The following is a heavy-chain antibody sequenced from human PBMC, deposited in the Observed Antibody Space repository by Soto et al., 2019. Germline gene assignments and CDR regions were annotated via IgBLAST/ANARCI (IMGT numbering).Heavy chain of an antibody. CDR2: IYAGTIT. V-gene: IGHV3-53*01. CDR3: ARIPYDNSGTIFDY. CDR1: GITVSSYY. D-gene: IGHD3-22*01. J-gene: IGHJ4*02. Sequence: EVQLVESGGGLIQPGGSLRLSCAVSGITVSSYYMSWVRQAAGKGLEWVSVIYAGTITYYADSVKGRFTIYRDNSKNTLNLEMNSLRVEDTAGYYCARIPYDNSGTIFDYWGQGTLVTGSS.